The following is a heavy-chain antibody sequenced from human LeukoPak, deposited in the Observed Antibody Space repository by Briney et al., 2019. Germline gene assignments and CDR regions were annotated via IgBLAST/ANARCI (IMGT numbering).Heavy chain of an antibody. CDR2: ISGYNGKT. D-gene: IGHD6-19*01. CDR1: GYTFTYYG. Sequence: ASVTVSCKTSGYTFTYYGINWVRQAPGQGREGMGWISGYNGKTKYAQKFQGRVTITTDTFTNTAYMELRSLRSDDTAMYYCARDKSPIRSRSGSESSPLDNWGQGTLVFVSS. V-gene: IGHV1-18*04. CDR3: ARDKSPIRSRSGSESSPLDN. J-gene: IGHJ4*02.